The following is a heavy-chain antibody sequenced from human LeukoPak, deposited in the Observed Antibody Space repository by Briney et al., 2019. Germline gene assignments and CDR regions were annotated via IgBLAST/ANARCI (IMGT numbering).Heavy chain of an antibody. V-gene: IGHV3-74*01. CDR3: ARDRTDDVGRNYHPMFDL. D-gene: IGHD3-10*01. CDR2: INLDGSNT. J-gene: IGHJ3*01. Sequence: GGSLRLSCAASGFTFSSHWMHWVRQVPGGGPVWVSRINLDGSNTIYADSVKGGFTISRDNAKNTLHLQMSSLRAEDTALYYCARDRTDDVGRNYHPMFDLWGQGTMVTVSS. CDR1: GFTFSSHW.